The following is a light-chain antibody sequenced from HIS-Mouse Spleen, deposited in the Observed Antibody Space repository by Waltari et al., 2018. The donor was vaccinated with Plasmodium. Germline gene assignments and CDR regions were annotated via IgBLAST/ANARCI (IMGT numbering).Light chain of an antibody. CDR1: SSDVGCYNY. V-gene: IGLV2-14*03. CDR3: SSYTSSSTLV. CDR2: DVR. J-gene: IGLJ2*01. Sequence: QSALTQPASVSGSPGQSITISCTGTSSDVGCYNYVSRYQQNPGKAPKRMIYDVRNRPSGVSNRFPGSRYGNTASLTISGLQAEDEADYYCSSYTSSSTLVFGGGTKLTVL.